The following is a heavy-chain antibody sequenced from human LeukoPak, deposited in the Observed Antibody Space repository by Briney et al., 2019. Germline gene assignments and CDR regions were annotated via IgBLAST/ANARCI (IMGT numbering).Heavy chain of an antibody. J-gene: IGHJ4*02. CDR2: IYSGGST. Sequence: GGSLRLACIGSGFTFSNYIMHWVRQAPGKGLEWVSVIYSGGSTYYADSVKGRFTISRDNSKNTLYLQMNSLRAEDTAVYYCAREGQQLVLNYWGQGTLVTVSS. CDR1: GFTFSNYI. D-gene: IGHD6-13*01. CDR3: AREGQQLVLNY. V-gene: IGHV3-53*01.